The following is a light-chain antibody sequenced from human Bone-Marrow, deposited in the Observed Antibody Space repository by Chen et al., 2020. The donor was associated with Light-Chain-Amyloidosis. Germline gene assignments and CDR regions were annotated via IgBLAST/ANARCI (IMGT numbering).Light chain of an antibody. Sequence: SYELPQPSSVSVSPGHTATIPCAGDLLAKNYVRWLQQKPGQAPVLVIYKDTERPSGIPERFSGSSSETTANLTVSGAQVDDEADYHCYSATDDSLGVFGGGTRLTVL. V-gene: IGLV3-27*01. CDR2: KDT. CDR3: YSATDDSLGV. CDR1: LLAKNY. J-gene: IGLJ3*02.